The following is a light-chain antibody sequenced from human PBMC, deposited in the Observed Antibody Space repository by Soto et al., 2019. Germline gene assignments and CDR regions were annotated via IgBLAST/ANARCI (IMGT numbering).Light chain of an antibody. V-gene: IGLV2-8*01. CDR2: EVN. CDR3: SSYAGSSNV. CDR1: SSDVGGYNY. Sequence: LAQPPSASGSPGQSVAISCTGTSSDVGGYNYVSWYQQHPGKAPKLMIYEVNKRPSGVLDRFSGSKSGNTASLTVSGLQAEDEADYYCSSYAGSSNVFGTGTKVTVL. J-gene: IGLJ1*01.